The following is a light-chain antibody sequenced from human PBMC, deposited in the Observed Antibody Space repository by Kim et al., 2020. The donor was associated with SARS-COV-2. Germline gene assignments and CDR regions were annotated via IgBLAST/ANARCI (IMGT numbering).Light chain of an antibody. V-gene: IGLV3-21*04. J-gene: IGLJ3*02. CDR3: QVWDSSSDHPWV. Sequence: SYELTQPPSVSVAPGKTARITCGGNNIGSKSVHWYQQKPGQAPVLVIYYDSDRPSGIPERFSGSNSGNTATLTISRVEAGDEADYHCQVWDSSSDHPWVF. CDR2: YDS. CDR1: NIGSKS.